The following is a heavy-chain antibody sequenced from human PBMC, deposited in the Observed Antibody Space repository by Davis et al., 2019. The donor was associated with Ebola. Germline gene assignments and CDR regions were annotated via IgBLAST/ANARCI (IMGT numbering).Heavy chain of an antibody. Sequence: PSETLSLTCAVYGGSFSGYYWSWIRQPPGKGLEWIGEINHSGSTNYNPSLKSRVTISVDTSKNQFSLKLSSVTAADTAVYYCARLRTGDEGKGMSYFDYWGQGTLVTVSS. V-gene: IGHV4-34*01. D-gene: IGHD7-27*01. CDR2: INHSGST. CDR3: ARLRTGDEGKGMSYFDY. CDR1: GGSFSGYY. J-gene: IGHJ4*02.